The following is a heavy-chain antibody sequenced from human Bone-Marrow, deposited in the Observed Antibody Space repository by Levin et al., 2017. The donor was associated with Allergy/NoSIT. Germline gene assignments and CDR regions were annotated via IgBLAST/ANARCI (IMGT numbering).Heavy chain of an antibody. V-gene: IGHV3-48*03. J-gene: IGHJ3*02. Sequence: GESLKISCAASGFTFSSYEMNWVRQAPGKGLEWVSYISSSGSTIYYADSVKGRFTISRDNAKNSLYLQMNSLRAEDTAVYYCARDVSSSPRGDAFDIWGQGTMVTVSS. CDR1: GFTFSSYE. CDR2: ISSSGSTI. D-gene: IGHD6-6*01. CDR3: ARDVSSSPRGDAFDI.